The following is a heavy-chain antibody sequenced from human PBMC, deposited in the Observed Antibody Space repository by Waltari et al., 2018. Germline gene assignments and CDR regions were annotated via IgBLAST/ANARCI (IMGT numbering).Heavy chain of an antibody. V-gene: IGHV4-4*07. CDR3: ARGDHSDPDSYDL. J-gene: IGHJ3*01. Sequence: QVQLQESGPGLVKPPATLSLTCSVSGGSIRNNYWTWLRQPAGSRLEWIGRIFSGGSTSYNASLQSRVTMSVDTSKNQFSLKLFSVTAADTAVYYCARGDHSDPDSYDLWGQGTMVTVSA. D-gene: IGHD4-17*01. CDR1: GGSIRNNY. CDR2: IFSGGST.